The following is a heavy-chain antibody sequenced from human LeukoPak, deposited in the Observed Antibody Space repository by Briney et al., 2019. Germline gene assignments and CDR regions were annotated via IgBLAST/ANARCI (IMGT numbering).Heavy chain of an antibody. D-gene: IGHD2-2*01. CDR2: IYPGDSDT. V-gene: IGHV5-51*01. Sequence: GESLKISCKGSGYSFSNYWIGWVRQLPGKGLEWMGIIYPGDSDTRYSPSFQGQVTISADKSISTAYLQWSSLQASDTAMYYCARSPPSSYCTSTSCYPRHFDYWGQGTLVTVSP. J-gene: IGHJ4*02. CDR1: GYSFSNYW. CDR3: ARSPPSSYCTSTSCYPRHFDY.